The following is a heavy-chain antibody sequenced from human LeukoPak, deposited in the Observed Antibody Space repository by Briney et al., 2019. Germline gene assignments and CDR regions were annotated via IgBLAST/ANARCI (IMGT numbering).Heavy chain of an antibody. CDR2: ISSSSSYI. CDR3: ARDRSSLDY. V-gene: IGHV3-21*06. J-gene: IGHJ4*02. CDR1: GCSISTYS. Sequence: GGSLRLSCAASGCSISTYSRSWVRQPPGKGLEWGSSISSSSSYIYYADSVKGRFTISRDNAKNSLYLQMNSRRVEDTAVYYCARDRSSLDYWGQGTLVTVSS.